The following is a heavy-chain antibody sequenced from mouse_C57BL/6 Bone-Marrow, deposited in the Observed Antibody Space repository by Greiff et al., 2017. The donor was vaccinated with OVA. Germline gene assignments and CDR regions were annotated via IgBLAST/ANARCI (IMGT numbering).Heavy chain of an antibody. CDR1: GYTFTDYY. J-gene: IGHJ1*03. CDR2: INPNNGGT. V-gene: IGHV1-26*01. D-gene: IGHD3-1*01. Sequence: EVQLQQSGPELVKPGASVKISCKASGYTFTDYYMNWVKQSHGKSLEWIGDINPNNGGTSYNQKFKGKATLTVDKSSRTAYMELRSLTSEDSAVYDCAGCRDWYFDVWGTVTTVTVSS. CDR3: AGCRDWYFDV.